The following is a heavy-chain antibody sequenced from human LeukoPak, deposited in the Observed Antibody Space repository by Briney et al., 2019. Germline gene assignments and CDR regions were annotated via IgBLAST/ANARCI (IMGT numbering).Heavy chain of an antibody. V-gene: IGHV3-13*04. Sequence: GGSLRLSCAASGLTFSTYDMHWVRQATGEGLEWVSGIGKGGDTYYVGSVKGRFTISRENAKNSLYLQMNSLRSGDTAVYYCARTYSSFDYWGQGTLVTVSS. CDR3: ARTYSSFDY. J-gene: IGHJ4*02. D-gene: IGHD6-19*01. CDR2: IGKGGDT. CDR1: GLTFSTYD.